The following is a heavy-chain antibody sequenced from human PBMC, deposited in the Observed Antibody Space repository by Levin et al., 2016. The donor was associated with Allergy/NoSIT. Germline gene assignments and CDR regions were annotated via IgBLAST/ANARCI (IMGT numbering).Heavy chain of an antibody. CDR3: ARGPSVWVESHRVYYYYGMDV. CDR1: GGSISSGGYS. Sequence: SETLSLTCAVSGGSISSGGYSWSWIRQPPGKGLEWIGYIYHSGSTYYNPSLKSRVTISVDRSKNQFSLKLSSVTAADTAVYYCARGPSVWVESHRVYYYYGMDVWGQGTTVTVSS. V-gene: IGHV4-30-2*01. D-gene: IGHD2-15*01. J-gene: IGHJ6*02. CDR2: IYHSGST.